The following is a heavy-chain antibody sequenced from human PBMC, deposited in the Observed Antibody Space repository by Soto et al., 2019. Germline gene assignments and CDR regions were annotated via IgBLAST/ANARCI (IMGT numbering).Heavy chain of an antibody. CDR2: IIPIFGTA. CDR1: GGTFSSYA. CDR3: ARALWYRGYGDRFDF. Sequence: QVQLVQSGAEVKKPGSSVKVSCKASGGTFSSYAISWVRQAPGQGLEWMGGIIPIFGTANYAQKFQGWVTMTRDTSISTAYMELSRVRSDDTAVYYCARALWYRGYGDRFDFWGQGTLVTVSS. D-gene: IGHD4-17*01. V-gene: IGHV1-69*06. J-gene: IGHJ4*02.